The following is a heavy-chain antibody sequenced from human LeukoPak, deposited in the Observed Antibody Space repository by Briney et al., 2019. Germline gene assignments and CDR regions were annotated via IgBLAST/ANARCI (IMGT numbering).Heavy chain of an antibody. CDR3: ARDPGGSSNYYYYGMDV. Sequence: GGSLRLSCAASGFTFSSYAMHWVRQAPGKGLEYASAISSNGGSTYYANSVKGRFTISRDNSKNTLYLQMGSLRAVDMAVYYCARDPGGSSNYYYYGMDVWGQGTTVTVSS. CDR1: GFTFSSYA. CDR2: ISSNGGST. J-gene: IGHJ6*02. D-gene: IGHD1-26*01. V-gene: IGHV3-64*01.